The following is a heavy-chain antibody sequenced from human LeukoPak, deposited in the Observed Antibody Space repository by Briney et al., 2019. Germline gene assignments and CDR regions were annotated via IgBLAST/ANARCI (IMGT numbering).Heavy chain of an antibody. J-gene: IGHJ4*02. CDR3: AKDFVAYGDYEPWDY. V-gene: IGHV3-30*18. CDR2: ISYDGSNK. Sequence: GGSLRLSCAASGFTFSSYGMHWVRQAPGKGLEWVAVISYDGSNKYYADSVKGRFTISRDNSKNTLYLQMNSLRAEDTAVYYCAKDFVAYGDYEPWDYWGQGTLVTVSS. D-gene: IGHD4-17*01. CDR1: GFTFSSYG.